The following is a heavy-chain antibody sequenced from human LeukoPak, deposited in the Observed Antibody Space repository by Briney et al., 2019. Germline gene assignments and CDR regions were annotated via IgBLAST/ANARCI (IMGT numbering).Heavy chain of an antibody. CDR3: ATSYYYDGSDYYRTDY. CDR1: GYTLTDLS. V-gene: IGHV1-24*01. Sequence: GASVKVSRKVSGYTLTDLSMHWVRQAPGKGLEWMGGFDPEDGETIFSQKFQGRVTMTEDTSTDTAYMELSSLRSEDTAVYYCATSYYYDGSDYYRTDYWGQGTLVTVSS. J-gene: IGHJ4*02. D-gene: IGHD3-22*01. CDR2: FDPEDGET.